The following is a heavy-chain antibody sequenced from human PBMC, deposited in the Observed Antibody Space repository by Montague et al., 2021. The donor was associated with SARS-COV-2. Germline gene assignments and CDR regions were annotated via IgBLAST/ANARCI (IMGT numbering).Heavy chain of an antibody. D-gene: IGHD2-21*02. J-gene: IGHJ6*02. Sequence: SETLSLTCTVSGGSITSSAYFWSWIRQSPGKGLEWIGTNYYSGNTYSNLTLQSRLTISMYTSKSQVSLKINSVTAADTAVYFCASVGSPAYCGGDCYLRDYGTDVWGQGTRVTVSS. V-gene: IGHV4-39*01. CDR2: NYYSGNT. CDR1: GGSITSSAYF. CDR3: ASVGSPAYCGGDCYLRDYGTDV.